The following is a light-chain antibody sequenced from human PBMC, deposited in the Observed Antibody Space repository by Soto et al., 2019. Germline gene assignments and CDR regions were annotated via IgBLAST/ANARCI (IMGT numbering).Light chain of an antibody. V-gene: IGKV1-39*01. CDR1: QSISTY. CDR3: QQTYSTPRT. J-gene: IGKJ1*01. Sequence: DIQMTQSPSSLSASVGDRVTITCRASQSISTYLNWYRQKPGKAPNLLIYAASSLHSGVPSRFSGSGSGTAFTLTISSLQPEDFATYYCQQTYSTPRTFGQGTKVEIK. CDR2: AAS.